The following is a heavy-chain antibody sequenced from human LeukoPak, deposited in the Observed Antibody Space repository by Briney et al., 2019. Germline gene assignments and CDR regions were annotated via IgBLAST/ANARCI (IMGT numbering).Heavy chain of an antibody. CDR3: AVGATARFDY. Sequence: SETLSLTCTVSDGSISSSYWSWIRQPQGKGLEWIGSLHYSGSPMYNPSLKRRVTTSVDTSKNQFSLKLSSVTAADTAVYYCAVGATARFDYWGQGTLVTVSS. V-gene: IGHV4-59*08. D-gene: IGHD1-26*01. J-gene: IGHJ4*02. CDR2: LHYSGSP. CDR1: DGSISSSY.